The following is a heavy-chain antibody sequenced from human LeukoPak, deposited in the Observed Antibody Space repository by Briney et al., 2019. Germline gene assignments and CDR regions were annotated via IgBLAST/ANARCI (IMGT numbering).Heavy chain of an antibody. CDR3: ATGATRGFATQS. Sequence: SGGSLRLSCAASGFTFSSYSMNWVRQAPGKGLEWVSSISSSSSYIYYADSVKGRFTISRDNAKNSLYLQMNSLRAEDTAVYYCATGATRGFATQSWGQGTLVTVSS. D-gene: IGHD1-26*01. V-gene: IGHV3-21*04. J-gene: IGHJ4*02. CDR1: GFTFSSYS. CDR2: ISSSSSYI.